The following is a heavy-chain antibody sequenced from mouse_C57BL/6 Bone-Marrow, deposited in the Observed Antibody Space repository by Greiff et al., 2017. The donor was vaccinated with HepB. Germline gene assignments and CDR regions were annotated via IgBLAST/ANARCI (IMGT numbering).Heavy chain of an antibody. D-gene: IGHD2-5*01. V-gene: IGHV1-26*01. J-gene: IGHJ1*03. CDR1: GYTFTDYY. CDR3: ASYYSNLYWYFDV. Sequence: VQLQQSGPELVKPGASVKISCKASGYTFTDYYMNWVKQSHGKSLEWIGDINPNNGGTSYNQKFKGKATLTVDKSSSTAYMELRSLTSEDSAVYYCASYYSNLYWYFDVWGTGTTVTVSS. CDR2: INPNNGGT.